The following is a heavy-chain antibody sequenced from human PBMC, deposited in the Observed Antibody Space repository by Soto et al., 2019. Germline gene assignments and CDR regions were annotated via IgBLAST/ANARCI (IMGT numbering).Heavy chain of an antibody. CDR1: GYTFTDHG. V-gene: IGHV1-18*01. Sequence: VKVSCKTSGYTFTDHGIDWVRQAPGQGLEWVGWVSSYNGNTNYAYNLKDRVIMTTDASTSTAYMELRGLRSDDTAVYYCAADRGYDSSGYHFDDWGQGTLVTVSS. J-gene: IGHJ4*02. CDR2: VSSYNGNT. D-gene: IGHD3-22*01. CDR3: AADRGYDSSGYHFDD.